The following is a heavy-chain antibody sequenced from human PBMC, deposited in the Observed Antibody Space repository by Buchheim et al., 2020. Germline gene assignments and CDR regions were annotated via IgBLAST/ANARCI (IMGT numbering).Heavy chain of an antibody. Sequence: QVQLQQWGAGLLKPSETLSLTCAVYGGSFSGYYWSWIRQPPGKGLEWIGEINHSGSTNYNPSLKSRVTISVDTSKKQVSLMLSSVTAADTAVYYCARGFTAVAGTDVYYYYYGMDVWGQGTT. J-gene: IGHJ6*02. CDR2: INHSGST. V-gene: IGHV4-34*01. D-gene: IGHD6-19*01. CDR3: ARGFTAVAGTDVYYYYYGMDV. CDR1: GGSFSGYY.